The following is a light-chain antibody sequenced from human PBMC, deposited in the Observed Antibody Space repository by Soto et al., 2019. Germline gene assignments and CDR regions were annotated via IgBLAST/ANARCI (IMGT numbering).Light chain of an antibody. Sequence: QSAPTQPASVSGSPGQSITISCTGTSSDIGAYKYVSWCQQYPGKAHKLIIYEVSNRPPGVSNRFSGSKSVNTASLTNSGLQAEDEADYYCVSHAGSSVILGGGTEVTVL. CDR1: SSDIGAYKY. V-gene: IGLV2-14*01. CDR2: EVS. J-gene: IGLJ2*01. CDR3: VSHAGSSVI.